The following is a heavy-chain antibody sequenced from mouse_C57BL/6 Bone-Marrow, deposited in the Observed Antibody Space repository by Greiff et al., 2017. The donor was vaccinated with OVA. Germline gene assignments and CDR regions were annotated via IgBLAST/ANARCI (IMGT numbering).Heavy chain of an antibody. CDR3: ARRRKTGDWFAY. CDR1: GYTFTSYW. D-gene: IGHD4-1*01. Sequence: QVQLQQSGAELVKPGASVKLSCKASGYTFTSYWMHWVKQRPGQGLEWIGMIHPNSGSTNYNEKFKSKATLTVDKSSSTAYMQLSSLTSEDSAVYYCARRRKTGDWFAYWGQGTLVTVSA. V-gene: IGHV1-64*01. J-gene: IGHJ3*01. CDR2: IHPNSGST.